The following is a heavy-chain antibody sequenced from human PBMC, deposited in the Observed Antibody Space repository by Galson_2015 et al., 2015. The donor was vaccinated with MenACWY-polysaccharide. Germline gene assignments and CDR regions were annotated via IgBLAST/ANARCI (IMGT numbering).Heavy chain of an antibody. J-gene: IGHJ4*02. V-gene: IGHV3-48*01. CDR3: VRDPHALDF. D-gene: IGHD2-2*01. Sequence: SVKGRFAITRDNAKSLLFLQMNSLRADDTAVYYCVRDPHALDFWGQGTLVTVSS.